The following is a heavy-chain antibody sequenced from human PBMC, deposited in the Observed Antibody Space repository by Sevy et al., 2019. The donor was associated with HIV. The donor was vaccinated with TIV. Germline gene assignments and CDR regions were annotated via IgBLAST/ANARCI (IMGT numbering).Heavy chain of an antibody. Sequence: GESLKISCEGSGYSFIHYQIAWVRQMPGKGLEWMGTIYPGDSDTRYSPSFQGQVTISADKSISTAYLQWSSLKASDTAMYYCARQLTTVTRADAFDIWGQGTMVTVSS. D-gene: IGHD4-17*01. CDR3: ARQLTTVTRADAFDI. CDR2: IYPGDSDT. V-gene: IGHV5-51*01. J-gene: IGHJ3*02. CDR1: GYSFIHYQ.